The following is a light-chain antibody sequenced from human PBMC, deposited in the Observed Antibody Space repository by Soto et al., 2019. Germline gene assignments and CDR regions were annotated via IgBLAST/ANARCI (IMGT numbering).Light chain of an antibody. V-gene: IGKV3-11*01. J-gene: IGKJ4*01. CDR1: QSISSY. Sequence: EIVLTQSPATLSLSPGERATLSCRASQSISSYLGWYQQKPGQAPRLLIYDASNRAAGIPARFSGSGSGTDFTLTIGSLEPEDVAVYYCQQRSNWPLTFGGGPKVEIK. CDR2: DAS. CDR3: QQRSNWPLT.